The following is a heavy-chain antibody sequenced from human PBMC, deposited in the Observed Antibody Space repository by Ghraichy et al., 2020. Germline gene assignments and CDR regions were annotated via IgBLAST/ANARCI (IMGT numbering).Heavy chain of an antibody. V-gene: IGHV1-18*04. Sequence: ASVKVSCKASGYTFTSYGISWVRQAPGQGLEWMGWISAYNGNTNYAQKLQGRVTMTTDTSTSTAYMELRSLRSDDTAVYYCARDRAHYDILTGYYSSWYFDLWGRGTLVTVSS. CDR2: ISAYNGNT. J-gene: IGHJ2*01. D-gene: IGHD3-9*01. CDR3: ARDRAHYDILTGYYSSWYFDL. CDR1: GYTFTSYG.